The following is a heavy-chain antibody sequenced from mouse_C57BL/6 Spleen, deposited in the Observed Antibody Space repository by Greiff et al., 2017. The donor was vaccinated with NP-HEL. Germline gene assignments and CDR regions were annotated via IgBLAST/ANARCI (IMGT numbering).Heavy chain of an antibody. CDR3: AGGNYDDVFAY. CDR1: GFTFSSYA. CDR2: ISDGGSYT. V-gene: IGHV5-4*03. J-gene: IGHJ3*01. Sequence: DVKLVESGGGLVKPGGSLKLSCAASGFTFSSYAMSWVRQTPEKRLEWVATISDGGSYTYYPDNVKGRFTISRDNAKNNLYLQMSHLKSEDTAMYYCAGGNYDDVFAYWGQGTLVTVSA. D-gene: IGHD2-4*01.